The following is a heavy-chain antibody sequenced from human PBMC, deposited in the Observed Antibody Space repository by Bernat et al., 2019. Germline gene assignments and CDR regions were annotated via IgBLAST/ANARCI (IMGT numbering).Heavy chain of an antibody. J-gene: IGHJ1*01. CDR2: ISSSSSTI. CDR3: AREDTVTPHLDLWVY. V-gene: IGHV3-48*02. CDR1: GFTFISYR. Sequence: EVQLVESGGGLVQPGWSLRLSCAASGFTFISYRMNWVLQAPGKLLECVSYISSSSSTIYYADSVKGRFTISRDNAKNSLYLQMKSLRDEDTAVYYCAREDTVTPHLDLWVYWGKGTLV. D-gene: IGHD4-11*01.